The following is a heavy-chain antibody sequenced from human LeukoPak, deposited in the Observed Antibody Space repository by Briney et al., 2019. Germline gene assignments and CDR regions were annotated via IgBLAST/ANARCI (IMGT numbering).Heavy chain of an antibody. V-gene: IGHV4-4*07. J-gene: IGHJ5*02. CDR1: GGSISSYH. D-gene: IGHD3-3*01. CDR2: IYTSGST. Sequence: SETLSLTCTVSGGSISSYHWSWIRQPAGKGLEWIGRIYTSGSTNYNPSLKSRVTMSVDTSKNQFSLKLSSVTAADTAVYYCVGELRFLEWLDWFDPWGQGTLVTVSS. CDR3: VGELRFLEWLDWFDP.